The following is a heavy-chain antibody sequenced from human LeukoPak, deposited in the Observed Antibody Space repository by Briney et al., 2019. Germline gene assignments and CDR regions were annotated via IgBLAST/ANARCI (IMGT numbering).Heavy chain of an antibody. CDR2: ISGSGGST. Sequence: PGGSLRLSCAASGFTLSNYVVNWVRQAPGKGLECFSAISGSGGSTKYADSVKGRFTISGDNSKNTLYLQMNSLRAEDTAVYYCAKSQSGWYSFDYWGQGTLVTVSS. V-gene: IGHV3-23*01. D-gene: IGHD6-19*01. J-gene: IGHJ4*02. CDR3: AKSQSGWYSFDY. CDR1: GFTLSNYV.